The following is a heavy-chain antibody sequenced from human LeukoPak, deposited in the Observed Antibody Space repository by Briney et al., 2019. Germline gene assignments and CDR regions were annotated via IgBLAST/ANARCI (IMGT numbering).Heavy chain of an antibody. V-gene: IGHV3-30*18. J-gene: IGHJ6*02. CDR1: GFTFNSYG. D-gene: IGHD6-19*01. CDR3: AKGRREIAVAGIQQPDHYYGMDV. CDR2: KLYEGSNK. Sequence: GVSLRLFCAASGFTFNSYGMHWAPQAPGKGREGVTVKLYEGSNKYYADAVKGRFTISRDNSKNTLYLQMNSLRAADTAVYYCAKGRREIAVAGIQQPDHYYGMDVWGQGTTVTVSS.